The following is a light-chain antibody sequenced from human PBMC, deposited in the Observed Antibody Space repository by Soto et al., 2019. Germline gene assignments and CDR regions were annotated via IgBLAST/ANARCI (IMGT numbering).Light chain of an antibody. CDR2: AAS. Sequence: DIQMTQSPSSLSASVGDRVTITCRASQSISSYLNWYQQKPGKAPKLLIYAASSLQSGVPSRFSGSGSGTDFPLTISSLQPEDFATYYCQQSYSTRYTFGQGTKVDIK. V-gene: IGKV1-39*01. CDR3: QQSYSTRYT. CDR1: QSISSY. J-gene: IGKJ2*01.